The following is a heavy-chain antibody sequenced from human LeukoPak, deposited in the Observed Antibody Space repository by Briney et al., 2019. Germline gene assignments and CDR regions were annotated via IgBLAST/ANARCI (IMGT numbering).Heavy chain of an antibody. CDR2: IRYDGSNK. J-gene: IGHJ4*02. CDR3: ARSFAY. V-gene: IGHV3-30*02. Sequence: GGSLRLSCVASGFIFNNYGMNWVRQAPGKGLEWVAFIRYDGSNKYYADSVKGRFTISRDNSKNTLYLQMNSLRAEDTAVYYCARSFAYWGQGTLVTVSS. CDR1: GFIFNNYG.